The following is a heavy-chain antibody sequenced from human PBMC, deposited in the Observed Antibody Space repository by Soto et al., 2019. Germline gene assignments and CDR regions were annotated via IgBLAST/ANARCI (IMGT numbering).Heavy chain of an antibody. CDR3: VLRILRPVLAFVTTTATYFNF. V-gene: IGHV2-5*02. CDR2: IYWDDDK. Sequence: QITLNESGPTVVKPAETLTLTCTFSGFSLTTSGVGVGWIRQSPGKAPEWLALIYWDDDKRYSASLKSRLTIPPATSNYQVVLMMASVDPAYTATYYCVLRILRPVLAFVTTTATYFNFWGQGTPVVVSS. D-gene: IGHD3-16*02. CDR1: GFSLTTSGVG. J-gene: IGHJ4*02.